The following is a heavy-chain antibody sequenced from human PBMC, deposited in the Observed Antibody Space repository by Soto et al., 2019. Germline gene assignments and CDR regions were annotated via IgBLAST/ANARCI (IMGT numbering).Heavy chain of an antibody. V-gene: IGHV3-9*01. CDR2: ISWNSGSI. CDR1: GFTFDDYA. CDR3: AKGAGYDYIWGSYLS. J-gene: IGHJ5*02. D-gene: IGHD3-16*01. Sequence: GGSLRLSCAASGFTFDDYAMHWVRQAPGKGLEWVSGISWNSGSIGYADSVKGRFTISRDNAKNSLYLQMNSLRAEDTALYYCAKGAGYDYIWGSYLSWGQGTLVTVSS.